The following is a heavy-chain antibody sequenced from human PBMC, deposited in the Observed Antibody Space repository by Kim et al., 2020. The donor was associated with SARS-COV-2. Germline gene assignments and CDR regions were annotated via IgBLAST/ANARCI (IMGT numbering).Heavy chain of an antibody. CDR2: ISGSGGST. Sequence: GGSLRLSCAASGFTFSSYAMSWVRQAPGKGLEWVSAISGSGGSTYYADSVKGRFTISRDNSKNTLYLQMSSLRAEDTAVYYCAKEQYYYDSSGYFAYWGQGTLVTVSS. V-gene: IGHV3-23*01. D-gene: IGHD3-22*01. CDR1: GFTFSSYA. CDR3: AKEQYYYDSSGYFAY. J-gene: IGHJ4*02.